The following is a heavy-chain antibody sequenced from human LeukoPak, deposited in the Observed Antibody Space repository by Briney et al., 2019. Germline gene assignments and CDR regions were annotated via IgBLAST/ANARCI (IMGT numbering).Heavy chain of an antibody. D-gene: IGHD4-17*01. CDR2: IYYSGST. J-gene: IGHJ5*02. V-gene: IGHV4-59*08. CDR1: GGSISSYY. Sequence: PSETLSLTRTVSGGSISSYYWSWIRQPPGKGLEWIGYIYYSGSTNYNPSLKSRVTISVDTSKNQFSLKLSSVTAADTAVYYCARHRKYGDYVNWFDPWGQGTLVTVSS. CDR3: ARHRKYGDYVNWFDP.